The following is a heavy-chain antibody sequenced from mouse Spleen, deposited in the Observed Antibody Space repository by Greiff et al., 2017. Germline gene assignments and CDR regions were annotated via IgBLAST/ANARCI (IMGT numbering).Heavy chain of an antibody. CDR3: ARGGLRYPRAY. CDR1: GYSFTSYW. CDR2: IDPSDSET. D-gene: IGHD1-1*01. J-gene: IGHJ3*01. V-gene: IGHV1S126*01. Sequence: VKLMESGPQLVRPGASVKISCKASGYSFTSYWMHWVKQRPGQGLEWIGMIDPSDSETRLNQKFKDKATLTVDKSSSTAYMQLSSPTSEDSAVYYCARGGLRYPRAYWGQGTLVTVSA.